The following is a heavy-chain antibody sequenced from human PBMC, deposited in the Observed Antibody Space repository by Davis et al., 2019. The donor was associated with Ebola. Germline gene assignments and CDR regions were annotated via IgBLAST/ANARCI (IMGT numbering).Heavy chain of an antibody. V-gene: IGHV3-53*01. Sequence: PGGSLRLSCAASGFTVSSNFMTWVRQAPGKGLEWVSVIYSGGSTEYADSVKGRFTISRDNSKNTLYLQMNSLRAEDTAVYYCARAPRPYDAFDIWGQGTMVTVSS. CDR2: IYSGGST. CDR1: GFTVSSNF. CDR3: ARAPRPYDAFDI. J-gene: IGHJ3*02.